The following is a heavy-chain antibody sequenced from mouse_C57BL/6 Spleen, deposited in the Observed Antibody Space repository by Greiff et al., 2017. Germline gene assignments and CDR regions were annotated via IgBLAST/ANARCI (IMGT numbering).Heavy chain of an antibody. CDR1: GFNIKDDY. Sequence: VQLQQSGAELVRPGASVKLSCTASGFNIKDDYMHWVKQRPEQGLEWIGWIDPENGDTEYASKFQGKATITADTSSNTAYLQLSSLTSEDTAVYYCTTLSYYYGSSYPFAYWGQGTLVTVSA. CDR2: IDPENGDT. CDR3: TTLSYYYGSSYPFAY. J-gene: IGHJ3*01. D-gene: IGHD1-1*01. V-gene: IGHV14-4*01.